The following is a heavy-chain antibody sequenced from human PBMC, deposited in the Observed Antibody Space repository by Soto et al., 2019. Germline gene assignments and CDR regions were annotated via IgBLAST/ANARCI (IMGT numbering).Heavy chain of an antibody. CDR3: ARVGSRYYYDSSGYYYLDY. J-gene: IGHJ4*02. V-gene: IGHV1-69*13. D-gene: IGHD3-22*01. CDR1: GGTFSSYA. CDR2: IIPIFGTA. Sequence: ASVKVSCKASGGTFSSYAISWVRQAPGQGLEWMGGIIPIFGTANYAQKFQGRVTITADESTSTAYMELSSLRSEDTAVYYCARVGSRYYYDSSGYYYLDYWGQGTLVTVS.